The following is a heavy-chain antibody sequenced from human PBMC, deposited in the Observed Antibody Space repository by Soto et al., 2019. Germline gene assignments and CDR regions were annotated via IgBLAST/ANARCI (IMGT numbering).Heavy chain of an antibody. J-gene: IGHJ5*02. CDR3: ARENYDFWSGYTNWFDP. CDR1: GFTFSSYW. CDR2: INSDGSST. Sequence: EVQLVESGGGLVQPGGSLRLSCAASGFTFSSYWMHWVRQAPGKXLVWVSRINSDGSSTSYADSVKGRFTISRDNAKNTLYLQMNSLRAEDTAVYYCARENYDFWSGYTNWFDPWGQGTLVTVSS. V-gene: IGHV3-74*01. D-gene: IGHD3-3*01.